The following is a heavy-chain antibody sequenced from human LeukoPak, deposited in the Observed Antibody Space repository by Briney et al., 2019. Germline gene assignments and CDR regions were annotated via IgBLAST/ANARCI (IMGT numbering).Heavy chain of an antibody. V-gene: IGHV4-39*07. D-gene: IGHD5-18*01. Sequence: SETLSLTCTVSGGSISSSSYYWGWIRQPPGKGLEWIGSIYYSGSTYYNPSLKSRVTISVDTSKNQFSLKLSSVTAADTAAYYCARDHLSGQLWSHLLDYWGQGTLVTVSS. J-gene: IGHJ4*02. CDR2: IYYSGST. CDR1: GGSISSSSYY. CDR3: ARDHLSGQLWSHLLDY.